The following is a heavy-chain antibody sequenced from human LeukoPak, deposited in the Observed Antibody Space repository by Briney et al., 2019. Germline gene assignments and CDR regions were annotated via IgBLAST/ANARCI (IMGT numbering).Heavy chain of an antibody. V-gene: IGHV3-7*01. J-gene: IGHJ6*03. CDR1: GFTFSSYW. Sequence: GGSLRLTCAASGFTFSSYWMSWVRQAPGKGLEWVANIKQDGSEKYYVDSVKGRFTISRDNAKNSLYLRMNSLRAEDTAVYYCARDRVVVTPRSDYYYMDVWGKGTTVTVSS. CDR2: IKQDGSEK. D-gene: IGHD2-21*02. CDR3: ARDRVVVTPRSDYYYMDV.